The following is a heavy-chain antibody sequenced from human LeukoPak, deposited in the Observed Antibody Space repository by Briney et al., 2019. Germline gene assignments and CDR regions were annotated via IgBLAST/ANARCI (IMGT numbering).Heavy chain of an antibody. CDR3: AREKGHYYDSSGFDY. CDR2: IIPILGIA. Sequence: ASVKVSCTASGGTFSSYAISWVRHAPGQGLEWMGRIIPILGIANYAQKFQGRVTITADKSTSTAYMELSSLRSEDTAVYYCAREKGHYYDSSGFDYWGQGTLVTVSS. V-gene: IGHV1-69*04. CDR1: GGTFSSYA. J-gene: IGHJ4*02. D-gene: IGHD3-22*01.